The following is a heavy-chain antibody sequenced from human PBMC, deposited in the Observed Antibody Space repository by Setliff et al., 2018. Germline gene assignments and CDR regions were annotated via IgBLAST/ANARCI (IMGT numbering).Heavy chain of an antibody. Sequence: PSETLSLTCAVYGGSFSTYYWIWIRQPPGKGLEWIGEINHSGSTNYNPSLNSRLTISVDTSKNQFSLRLTSVTAADTAIYYCARVGYAYNFWSGYSMKNAFDIWGQGTMVTVSS. CDR1: GGSFSTYY. CDR3: ARVGYAYNFWSGYSMKNAFDI. J-gene: IGHJ3*02. CDR2: INHSGST. D-gene: IGHD3-3*01. V-gene: IGHV4-34*01.